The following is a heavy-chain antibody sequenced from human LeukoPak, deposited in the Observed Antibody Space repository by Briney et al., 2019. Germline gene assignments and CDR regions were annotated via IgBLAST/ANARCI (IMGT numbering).Heavy chain of an antibody. J-gene: IGHJ4*02. Sequence: GGSLRLSCVWSGFTFNDYAMHWVRQTPGKGLEWVALIRSDGINDFYADSVKGRFTISRDNSKNTLCLQMNSLRAEDTAVYYCAKADDGVLDYWGQGTLVTVSS. CDR3: AKADDGVLDY. D-gene: IGHD4-17*01. V-gene: IGHV3-30*02. CDR2: IRSDGIND. CDR1: GFTFNDYA.